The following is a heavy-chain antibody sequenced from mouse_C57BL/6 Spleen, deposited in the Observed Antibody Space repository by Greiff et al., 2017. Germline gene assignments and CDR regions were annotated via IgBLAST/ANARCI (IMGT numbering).Heavy chain of an antibody. J-gene: IGHJ3*01. CDR3: TTPGTCFAY. V-gene: IGHV14-4*01. Sequence: EVQLQQSGAELVRPGASVKLSCTASGFNIKDDYMHWVKQRPEQGLEWIGWIDPENGDTEYASKCQGKATITADTSSNTAYRQLSSLTSEDTAVYYCTTPGTCFAYWGQGTLVTVSA. CDR1: GFNIKDDY. CDR2: IDPENGDT.